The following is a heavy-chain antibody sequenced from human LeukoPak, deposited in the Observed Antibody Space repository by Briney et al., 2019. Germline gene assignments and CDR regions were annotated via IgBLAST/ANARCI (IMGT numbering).Heavy chain of an antibody. CDR2: ISSSSSTI. Sequence: PGGSLRLSCAASGFTFSSYNMNWVRQAPGKGLEWVSYISSSSSTIYYADSVKGRFTISRDNAKNSLYLQMNSLRDEDTAVYYCARDKRELYYYYGMDVWGQGTTVTVSS. CDR3: ARDKRELYYYYGMDV. D-gene: IGHD3-10*01. J-gene: IGHJ6*02. CDR1: GFTFSSYN. V-gene: IGHV3-48*02.